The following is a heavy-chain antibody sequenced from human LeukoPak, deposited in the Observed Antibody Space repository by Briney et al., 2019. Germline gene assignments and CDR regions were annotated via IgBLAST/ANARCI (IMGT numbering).Heavy chain of an antibody. CDR2: ISSSGSTI. D-gene: IGHD2/OR15-2a*01. Sequence: GGSLRLSCAASGFTFSSYEMNWVRQAPGKGLEWLSYISSSGSTIYYAGSVKGRFTISRDNAKNSLALQMHSLRAEDTAVYYCTGGSDKVLSGEYYYYMDVWGTGTTVTVSS. CDR1: GFTFSSYE. V-gene: IGHV3-48*03. CDR3: TGGSDKVLSGEYYYYMDV. J-gene: IGHJ6*03.